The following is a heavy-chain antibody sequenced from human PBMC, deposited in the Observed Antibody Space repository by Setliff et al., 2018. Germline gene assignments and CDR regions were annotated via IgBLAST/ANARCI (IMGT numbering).Heavy chain of an antibody. D-gene: IGHD2-2*01. V-gene: IGHV1-18*01. Sequence: RASVKVSCKASGYTFSNYGISWVRQAPGQGLEWMGWISAHNGYIVYAQKLQGRVTMTTDTSANTAYVELRSLRSDDTAVYYCARDRATVVAPPTSTLFDPWGQGTLVTVSS. CDR3: ARDRATVVAPPTSTLFDP. CDR1: GYTFSNYG. J-gene: IGHJ5*02. CDR2: ISAHNGYI.